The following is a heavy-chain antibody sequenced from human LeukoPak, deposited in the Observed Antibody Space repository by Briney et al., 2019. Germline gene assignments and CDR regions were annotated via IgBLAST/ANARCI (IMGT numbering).Heavy chain of an antibody. CDR3: ARLGIAVAGLTN. J-gene: IGHJ4*02. CDR2: INPNSGDT. V-gene: IGHV1-2*06. D-gene: IGHD6-19*01. Sequence: GASVKVSCKVSGYTLTELSMHWVRQAPGQGLEWMGRINPNSGDTNYAQEFQGRVTMTRDTSISTAYMELSRLRSDDTAVYYCARLGIAVAGLTNWGQGTLVTVSS. CDR1: GYTLTELS.